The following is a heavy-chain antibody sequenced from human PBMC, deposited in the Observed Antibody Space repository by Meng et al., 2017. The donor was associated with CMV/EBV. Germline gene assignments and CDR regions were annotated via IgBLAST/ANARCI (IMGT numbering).Heavy chain of an antibody. CDR1: GGSISSGDSY. CDR2: IYYSGST. CDR3: ARTGEYPTFDY. D-gene: IGHD2/OR15-2a*01. V-gene: IGHV4-30-4*08. J-gene: IGHJ4*02. Sequence: SAPGLVTPSQPSSLTCTVSGGSISSGDSYWSWIRQPPGKGLEWIGYIYYSGSTYYNPSLKSRVTISVDTSKNQFSLKLSSVTAADTAVYYCARTGEYPTFDYWGQGTLVTVSS.